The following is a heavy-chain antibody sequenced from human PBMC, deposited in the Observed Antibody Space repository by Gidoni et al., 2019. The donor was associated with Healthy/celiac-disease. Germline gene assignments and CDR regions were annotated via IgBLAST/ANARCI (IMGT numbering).Heavy chain of an antibody. CDR1: GGTFSRYA. D-gene: IGHD3-3*01. CDR2: IIPIFGTA. V-gene: IGHV1-69*01. Sequence: QVQLVQSGAEVKKPGSSVKVSCKASGGTFSRYAISWVRQAPGQGLEWMGGIIPIFGTANYAQKFQGRVTITADESTSTAYMELSSLRSEDTAVYYCARVKLRFLEWAYIDYWGQGTLVTVSS. J-gene: IGHJ4*02. CDR3: ARVKLRFLEWAYIDY.